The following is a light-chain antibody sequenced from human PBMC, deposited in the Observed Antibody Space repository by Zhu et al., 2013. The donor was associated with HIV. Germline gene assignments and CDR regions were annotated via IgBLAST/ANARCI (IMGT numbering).Light chain of an antibody. CDR2: GAS. CDR3: QQYDDWPGT. Sequence: EIVMTQSPGTLSLSPGERATLSCRASQSVDSTFLAWYQQKPGQAPRLLIYGASTRATGIPARFSGSGSGTDFTLTISRLEPEDFALYYCQQYDDWPGTFGQGTKVEIK. J-gene: IGKJ1*01. CDR1: QSVDST. V-gene: IGKV3-15*01.